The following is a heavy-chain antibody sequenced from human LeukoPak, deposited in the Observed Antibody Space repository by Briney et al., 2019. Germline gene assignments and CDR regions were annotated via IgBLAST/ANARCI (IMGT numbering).Heavy chain of an antibody. Sequence: SETLSLTCTVSGGSISSYYWSWIRQPPGKGLEWIGYIYYSGSTNYNPSPKSRVTISVDTSKNQFSLKLSSVTAADTAVYYCASLWFGELPQSIWGQGTLVTVSS. D-gene: IGHD3-10*01. CDR1: GGSISSYY. CDR2: IYYSGST. CDR3: ASLWFGELPQSI. V-gene: IGHV4-59*08. J-gene: IGHJ4*02.